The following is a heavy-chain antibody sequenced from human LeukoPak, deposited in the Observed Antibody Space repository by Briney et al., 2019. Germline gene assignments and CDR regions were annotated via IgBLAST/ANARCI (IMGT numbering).Heavy chain of an antibody. J-gene: IGHJ3*02. CDR1: GFTFSSYW. D-gene: IGHD3-22*01. Sequence: GGSLRLSCAAPGFTFSSYWMSWVRQAPGKGLEWVANIKQDGSEKYYVDSVKGRFTISRDNAKNSLYLQMNSLRAEDTAVYYCAELGSGSDAFDIWGQGTMVTVSS. CDR2: IKQDGSEK. V-gene: IGHV3-7*01. CDR3: AELGSGSDAFDI.